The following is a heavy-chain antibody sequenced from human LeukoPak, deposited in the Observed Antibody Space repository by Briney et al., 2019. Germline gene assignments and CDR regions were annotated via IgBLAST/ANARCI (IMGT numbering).Heavy chain of an antibody. CDR2: ISGSGGST. J-gene: IGHJ6*03. V-gene: IGHV3-23*01. CDR3: AKGAGWWEPQAYYYYYMDV. D-gene: IGHD1-26*01. Sequence: PGGSLRLSCAASGFTFSSYAMSWVRQAPGKGLEWVSGISGSGGSTYYADSVKGRFTISRDNSKNTLYLQMHSLRAEDMALYYCAKGAGWWEPQAYYYYYMDVWGKGTTVTVSS. CDR1: GFTFSSYA.